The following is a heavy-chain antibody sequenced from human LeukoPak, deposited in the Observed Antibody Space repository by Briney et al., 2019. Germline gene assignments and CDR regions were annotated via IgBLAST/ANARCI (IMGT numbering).Heavy chain of an antibody. J-gene: IGHJ6*03. D-gene: IGHD3-9*01. V-gene: IGHV6-1*01. CDR1: GDSISSNSAA. CDR3: AREGRVDYDILTGYYYYSYMDV. CDR2: TYYRSKWYN. Sequence: SQTLSLTCAVSGDSISSNSAAWNWIRQSPSIGLEWLVRTYYRSKWYNDYAVSVKIRRTINPDTSKNQFSLQLNSVTPEDTAVYYCAREGRVDYDILTGYYYYSYMDVWGKGTTVTVSS.